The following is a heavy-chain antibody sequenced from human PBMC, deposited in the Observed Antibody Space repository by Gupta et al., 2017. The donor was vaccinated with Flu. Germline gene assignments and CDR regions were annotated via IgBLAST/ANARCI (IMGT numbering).Heavy chain of an antibody. Sequence: WMRGIIPIFGTANYAQKFQGRFTITADESTSTAYMELSSLRSEDTAVYYCARVRGRGYYDSSGYGSRAFDIWGQGTMVTVSS. J-gene: IGHJ3*02. V-gene: IGHV1-69*01. CDR3: ARVRGRGYYDSSGYGSRAFDI. CDR2: IIPIFGTA. D-gene: IGHD3-22*01.